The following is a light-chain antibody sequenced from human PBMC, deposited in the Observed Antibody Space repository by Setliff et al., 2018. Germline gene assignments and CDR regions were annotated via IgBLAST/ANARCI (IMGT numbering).Light chain of an antibody. CDR1: SSNLGADFD. J-gene: IGLJ1*01. V-gene: IGLV1-40*01. CDR3: QSYDSSLSGYV. Sequence: QSVLTQPPSVSGAPGQRVTISCAGSSSNLGADFDVHWYQHLSGTAPKLLIYGNSNRPSGVPDRFSGSKSGTSASLAITGLQAEDEADYYCQSYDSSLSGYVFGTGTKGTVL. CDR2: GNS.